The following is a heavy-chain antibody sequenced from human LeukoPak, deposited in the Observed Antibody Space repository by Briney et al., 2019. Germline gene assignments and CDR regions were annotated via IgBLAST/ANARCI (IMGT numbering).Heavy chain of an antibody. Sequence: PGGSLRLSCAASGFTFSSYGMHWVRQAPGKGLEWVAVISYDGSNKYYADSVKGRFTISRDNSKNTLYLQMNSLRAEDTAVYYCANGGRYFGPVKGYYYGMDVWGQGTTVTVSS. CDR3: ANGGRYFGPVKGYYYGMDV. J-gene: IGHJ6*02. CDR1: GFTFSSYG. CDR2: ISYDGSNK. D-gene: IGHD3-16*01. V-gene: IGHV3-30*18.